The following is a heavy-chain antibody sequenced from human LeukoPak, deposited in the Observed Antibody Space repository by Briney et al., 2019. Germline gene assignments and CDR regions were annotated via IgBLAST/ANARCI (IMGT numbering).Heavy chain of an antibody. CDR1: GFVFSSYA. CDR3: AKEGTPYASKWYDY. J-gene: IGHJ4*02. V-gene: IGHV3-30*18. CDR2: ISYDGSIK. Sequence: TGGSLRLSCAASGFVFSSYAMHWVRQAPGKGLEWVAVISYDGSIKYYADSVKGRFTISRDNPKNTLFLQMDSLRAEDTAVYYCAKEGTPYASKWYDYWGQGTLITVSS. D-gene: IGHD6-13*01.